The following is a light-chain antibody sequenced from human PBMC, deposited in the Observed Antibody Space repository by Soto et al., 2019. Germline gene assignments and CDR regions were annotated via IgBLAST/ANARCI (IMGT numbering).Light chain of an antibody. Sequence: EIVLTPSPATLSLSPGERATLSCRASQSVSSYLAWYQQKPGQAPSLLIYDASNRATGVPARFSGSGSGTDFTLTISSLEPEDFAVYSCRQRSDWPLTFGGGTKVEIK. V-gene: IGKV3-11*01. CDR2: DAS. CDR1: QSVSSY. CDR3: RQRSDWPLT. J-gene: IGKJ4*02.